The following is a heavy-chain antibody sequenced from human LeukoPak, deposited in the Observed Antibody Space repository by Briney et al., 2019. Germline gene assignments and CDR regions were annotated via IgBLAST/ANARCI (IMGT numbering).Heavy chain of an antibody. CDR2: IYSGGAT. V-gene: IGHV3-53*01. CDR3: ARDSYYGSGSYYRYTFDY. J-gene: IGHJ4*02. D-gene: IGHD3-10*01. Sequence: GGSLRLSCAASGFTVSSNYMGWVRQAPGKGLEWVSVIYSGGATFYADSVKGRFTISRDNSKNTLYLQMNSLRVEDTAMYYCARDSYYGSGSYYRYTFDYWGQGTLVIVFS. CDR1: GFTVSSNY.